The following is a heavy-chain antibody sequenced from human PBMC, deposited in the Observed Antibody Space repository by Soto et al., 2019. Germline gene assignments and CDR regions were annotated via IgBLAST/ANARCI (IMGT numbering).Heavy chain of an antibody. CDR1: GDSISSTNNY. Sequence: QVQLQESGPGLVKPSQTLSLTCTVSGDSISSTNNYWSWIRQHPGKGLEWIGYIYYSGSTYYNPSLKSRPAISVDTYKNQFSLKLSSVTAADTAVYYCARTVCSSASCYGYYYYGLDVWGQGTTVTVSS. D-gene: IGHD2-2*01. J-gene: IGHJ6*02. V-gene: IGHV4-31*03. CDR3: ARTVCSSASCYGYYYYGLDV. CDR2: IYYSGST.